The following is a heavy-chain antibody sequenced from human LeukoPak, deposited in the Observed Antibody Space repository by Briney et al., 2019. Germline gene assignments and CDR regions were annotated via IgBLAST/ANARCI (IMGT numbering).Heavy chain of an antibody. D-gene: IGHD6-13*01. CDR1: GGSVSSGSYY. CDR2: IYYSGST. J-gene: IGHJ5*02. CDR3: AVNIAAAGDNWFDP. Sequence: SETLSLTCTVSGGSVSSGSYYWSWIRQPPGKGLEWIGYIYYSGSTNYNPSLKSRVTISVDTSKNQFSLKLSSVTAADTAVYYCAVNIAAAGDNWFDPWGQGTLVTVSS. V-gene: IGHV4-61*01.